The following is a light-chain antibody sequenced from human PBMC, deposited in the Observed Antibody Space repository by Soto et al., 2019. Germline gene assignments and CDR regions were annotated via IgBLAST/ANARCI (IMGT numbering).Light chain of an antibody. V-gene: IGLV2-23*03. Sequence: QSALTQPASVSGSPGQSITISCTGTSSDVGNYNLVSWYQQHPGKAPKLMIYEGSKRPSGVSNRFSGSKSGNTASLTIPGLQAEDEADYYCCSYAGSTTFRVLFGGGTKLTVL. CDR3: CSYAGSTTFRVL. CDR1: SSDVGNYNL. CDR2: EGS. J-gene: IGLJ2*01.